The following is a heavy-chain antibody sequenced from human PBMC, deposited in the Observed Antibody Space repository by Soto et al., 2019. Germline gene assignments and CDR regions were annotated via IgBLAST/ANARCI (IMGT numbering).Heavy chain of an antibody. J-gene: IGHJ4*02. D-gene: IGHD1-26*01. Sequence: EVHLVESGGGLVQTGGSLRLSCAIFESTVSRDWMNWVRQAPGKGLEWVAHINQDGSEKYYVDSVKGRCTISRDNAKKSLYLQMNGLIPAAVAMYYCSGGVGDAFWGQGTLVTVSS. CDR1: ESTVSRDW. CDR2: INQDGSEK. CDR3: SGGVGDAF. V-gene: IGHV3-7*04.